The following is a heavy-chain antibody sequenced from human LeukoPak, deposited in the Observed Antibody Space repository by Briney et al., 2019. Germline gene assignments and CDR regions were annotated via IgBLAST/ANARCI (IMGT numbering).Heavy chain of an antibody. Sequence: MPSETLSLTCAVSGGSISSGGYSWSWIRQPPGKGLEWIGYIYHSGSTYYNPSLKSRVTISVGRSKNQFSLKLSSVTAADTAVYYCARAHDPYYYGSGSYYKVGAFDIWGQGTMVTVSS. D-gene: IGHD3-10*01. CDR1: GGSISSGGYS. V-gene: IGHV4-30-2*01. CDR2: IYHSGST. J-gene: IGHJ3*02. CDR3: ARAHDPYYYGSGSYYKVGAFDI.